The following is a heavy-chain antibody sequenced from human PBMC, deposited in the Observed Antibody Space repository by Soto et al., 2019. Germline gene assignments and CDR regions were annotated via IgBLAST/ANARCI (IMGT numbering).Heavy chain of an antibody. Sequence: GGSLRLSCATSGFTFRSYWMSWVRQAPGKGLEWVANLSQDGSEEQYVDSVKGRFTVSRDNAKKSMDLQMNRLRAEDTAVYYCARAEDYDYWGGLPKYFDNWGQGTQVTVSS. CDR3: ARAEDYDYWGGLPKYFDN. D-gene: IGHD3-3*01. V-gene: IGHV3-7*03. CDR1: GFTFRSYW. CDR2: LSQDGSEE. J-gene: IGHJ4*02.